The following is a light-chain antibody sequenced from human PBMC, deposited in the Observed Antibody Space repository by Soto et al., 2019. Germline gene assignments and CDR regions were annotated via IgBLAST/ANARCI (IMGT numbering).Light chain of an antibody. CDR2: SNN. V-gene: IGLV1-44*01. Sequence: QTVVTQPPSASGTPGQRVTISCSGSSSNIGSNTVNWYQQLPGTAPKLLIYSNNQRPSVVPDRFSGSKSGTSASLAISGLQSEDEADYYCAAWDESLNGYVFGTGTKLTVL. CDR1: SSNIGSNT. CDR3: AAWDESLNGYV. J-gene: IGLJ1*01.